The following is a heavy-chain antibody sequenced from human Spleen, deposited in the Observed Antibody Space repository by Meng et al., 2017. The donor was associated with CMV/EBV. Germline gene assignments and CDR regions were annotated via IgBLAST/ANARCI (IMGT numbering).Heavy chain of an antibody. V-gene: IGHV3-20*04. CDR2: INWNGGST. CDR1: GCTFDDYG. CDR3: ARGSGLVVPAALSDY. Sequence: GESLKISCAASGCTFDDYGMSWVRQAPGKGLEWVSGINWNGGSTGYADSVKGRFTISRDNAKNSLYLQMNSLRAEDTALYYCARGSGLVVPAALSDYWGQGTLVTVSS. J-gene: IGHJ4*02. D-gene: IGHD2-2*01.